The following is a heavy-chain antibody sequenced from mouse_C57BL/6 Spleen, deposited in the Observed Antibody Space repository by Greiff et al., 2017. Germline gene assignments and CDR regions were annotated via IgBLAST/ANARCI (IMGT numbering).Heavy chain of an antibody. V-gene: IGHV5-9*01. J-gene: IGHJ3*01. CDR3: AGLYYGYPWFAY. Sequence: DVKLVESGGGLVKPGGSLKLSCAASGFTFSSYTMSWVRQTPEKRLECVATISGGGGNTYYPDSVKGRFTISRDNAKNTLYLQMSSLRSEDTALYYCAGLYYGYPWFAYWGQGTLVTVSA. CDR2: ISGGGGNT. CDR1: GFTFSSYT. D-gene: IGHD2-2*01.